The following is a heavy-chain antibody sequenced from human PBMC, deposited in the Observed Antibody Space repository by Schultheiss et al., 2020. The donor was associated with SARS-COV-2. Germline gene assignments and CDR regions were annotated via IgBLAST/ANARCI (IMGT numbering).Heavy chain of an antibody. CDR3: ARTGFYGGNGDY. CDR1: GYSFTGYA. V-gene: IGHV1-3*01. Sequence: ASVKVSCRASGYSFTGYAMHWVRQAPGQGLEWLGWITDYNGNTKSSHKFEGRVTLTTDASSSTAYMELRSLRSDDTAVYYCARTGFYGGNGDYWGQGTLVTVSS. D-gene: IGHD4-23*01. CDR2: ITDYNGNT. J-gene: IGHJ4*02.